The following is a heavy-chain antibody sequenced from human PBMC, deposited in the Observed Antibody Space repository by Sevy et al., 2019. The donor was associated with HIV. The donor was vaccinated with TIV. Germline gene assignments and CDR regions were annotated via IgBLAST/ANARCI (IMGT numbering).Heavy chain of an antibody. Sequence: GGSLRLSCTASGFPFGSYEMNWVRQAPGKGLEWVSYISNSGSAKYYSDSVRGRFTISRDNAKNSLYLQMNSLRAEDTAVYYCAKDRVSGTYYTGDFDYWGQGTLVTVSS. J-gene: IGHJ4*02. CDR2: ISNSGSAK. CDR1: GFPFGSYE. V-gene: IGHV3-48*03. D-gene: IGHD3-10*01. CDR3: AKDRVSGTYYTGDFDY.